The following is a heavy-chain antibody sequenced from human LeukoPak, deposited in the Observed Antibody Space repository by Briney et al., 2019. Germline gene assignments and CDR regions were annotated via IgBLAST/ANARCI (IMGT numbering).Heavy chain of an antibody. Sequence: GGSLRLSCAASGFTFSSYAMSWVRPAPGKGLEWVSAISGSGGSIYYADSVKGRFTISRDNSKNTLYLQMNSLRAEDTAVYYCAILPWGLDFDYWGQGTLVTVSS. J-gene: IGHJ4*02. V-gene: IGHV3-23*01. CDR2: ISGSGGSI. D-gene: IGHD7-27*01. CDR1: GFTFSSYA. CDR3: AILPWGLDFDY.